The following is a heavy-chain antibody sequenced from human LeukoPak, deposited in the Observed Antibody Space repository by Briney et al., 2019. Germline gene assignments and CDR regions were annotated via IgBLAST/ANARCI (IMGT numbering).Heavy chain of an antibody. J-gene: IGHJ4*02. CDR2: IYYSGST. D-gene: IGHD4-17*01. V-gene: IGHV4-38-2*02. Sequence: SETLSLTCTVSGYSISSGYYWGWIRQPPGKGLEWIGSIYYSGSTYYNPSLKSRVTISVDTSKNQFSLKLSSVTAADTAVYYCARQGGFYGDYRPFDYWGQGTLVTVSS. CDR1: GYSISSGYY. CDR3: ARQGGFYGDYRPFDY.